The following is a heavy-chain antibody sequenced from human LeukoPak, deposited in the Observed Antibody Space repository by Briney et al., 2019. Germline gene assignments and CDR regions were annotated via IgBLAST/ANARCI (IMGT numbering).Heavy chain of an antibody. Sequence: SGGSLRPSCATSGFTFSNAWMHWVRQTPGKGLEWVARIKRQTEGWTKDYAAPVKGRFTISRDDSKSTLYLQMNSLQIEDTAVYYCSRNADHDWWGQGTLVTVSS. J-gene: IGHJ4*02. CDR1: GFTFSNAW. D-gene: IGHD1-14*01. CDR3: SRNADHDW. CDR2: IKRQTEGWTK. V-gene: IGHV3-15*01.